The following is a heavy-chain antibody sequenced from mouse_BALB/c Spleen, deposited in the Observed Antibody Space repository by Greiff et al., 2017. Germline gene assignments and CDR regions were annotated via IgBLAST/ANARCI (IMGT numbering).Heavy chain of an antibody. V-gene: IGHV2-9*02. D-gene: IGHD1-1*01. CDR1: GFSLTSYG. Sequence: VKLVESGPGLVAPSQSLSITCTVSGFSLTSYGVHWVRQPPGKGLEWLGVIWAGGSTNYNSALMSRLSISKDNSKSQVFLKMNSLQTDDTAMYYCARGDYYGYAMDYWGQGTSVTVSS. CDR3: ARGDYYGYAMDY. CDR2: IWAGGST. J-gene: IGHJ4*01.